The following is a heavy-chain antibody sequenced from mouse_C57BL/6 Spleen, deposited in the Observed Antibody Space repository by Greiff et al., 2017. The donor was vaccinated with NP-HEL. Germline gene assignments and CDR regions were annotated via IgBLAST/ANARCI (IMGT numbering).Heavy chain of an antibody. D-gene: IGHD2-3*01. Sequence: EVQGVESGGGLVKPGGSLKLSCAASGFTFSDYGMHWVRQAPEKGLEWVAYISSGSSTIYYADTVKGRFTISRDNAKNTLVLQMTSLRSEDTAMYYCARCYDGYYGYFDVWGTGTTVTVSS. J-gene: IGHJ1*03. CDR2: ISSGSSTI. CDR3: ARCYDGYYGYFDV. CDR1: GFTFSDYG. V-gene: IGHV5-17*01.